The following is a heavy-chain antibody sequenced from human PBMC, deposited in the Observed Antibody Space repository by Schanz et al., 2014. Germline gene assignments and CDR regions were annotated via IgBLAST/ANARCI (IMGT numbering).Heavy chain of an antibody. Sequence: EVQLVESGGGLVQPGGSLRLSCAASGFTVSNNYMSWVRQAPGKGLEWVSSISRSSSSIYYADSVKGRFTISRDNAKNSLYLQMHSLRAEDTAVYYCARACCRQENHYYYTGMDVWGQGTTVTVSS. D-gene: IGHD2-15*01. V-gene: IGHV3-21*01. CDR3: ARACCRQENHYYYTGMDV. J-gene: IGHJ6*02. CDR2: ISRSSSSI. CDR1: GFTVSNNY.